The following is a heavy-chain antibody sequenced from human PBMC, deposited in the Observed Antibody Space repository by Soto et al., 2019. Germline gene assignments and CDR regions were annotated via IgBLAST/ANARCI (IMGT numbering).Heavy chain of an antibody. V-gene: IGHV3-33*01. CDR1: GLTFSNFG. CDR2: IWYDESNK. Sequence: GGSLRLSCAASGLTFSNFGMHWVRQAPGKGLEWVAVIWYDESNKYYADSVKGRFTISRDNSKKTLYLQMNSLRAEDTAVYYCARDDIPGRAVSIDCMLAWRHALTVTVS. D-gene: IGHD6-19*01. CDR3: ARDDIPGRAVSIDCMLA. J-gene: IGHJ6*02.